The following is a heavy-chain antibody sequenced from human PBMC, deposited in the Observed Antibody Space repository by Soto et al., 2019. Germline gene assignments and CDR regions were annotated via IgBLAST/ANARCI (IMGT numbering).Heavy chain of an antibody. CDR2: ISYDGSSK. CDR3: ARAGRSGYFGYYGMDV. V-gene: IGHV3-30-3*01. Sequence: QVQLVESGGGVVQPGRSLRLSCAASGFTFSRVTVHWVRQAPGKGLEWVAIISYDGSSKYYGASVKGRFTISRDNSRHTLYLQMNSVRTDDTAVYYCARAGRSGYFGYYGMDVWGQGTTVTVFS. D-gene: IGHD3-22*01. CDR1: GFTFSRVT. J-gene: IGHJ6*02.